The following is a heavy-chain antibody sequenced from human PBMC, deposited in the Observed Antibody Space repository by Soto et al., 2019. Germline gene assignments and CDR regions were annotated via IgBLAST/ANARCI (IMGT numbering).Heavy chain of an antibody. D-gene: IGHD2-15*01. CDR3: ARDLNCSGGSCYSPVDNWFDP. J-gene: IGHJ5*02. CDR2: MNPKSATT. CDR1: VYTFTSND. Sequence: ASVKVSCKAAVYTFTSNDINWVRQATGQGLEWMGWMNPKSATTGYAQKFQGRVTITADESTSTAYMELSSLRSEDTAVYYCARDLNCSGGSCYSPVDNWFDPWGQGTLVTVSS. V-gene: IGHV1-8*01.